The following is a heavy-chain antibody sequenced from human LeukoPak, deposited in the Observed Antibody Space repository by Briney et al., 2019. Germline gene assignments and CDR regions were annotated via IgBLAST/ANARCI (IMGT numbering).Heavy chain of an antibody. J-gene: IGHJ4*02. V-gene: IGHV1-8*01. CDR3: ARGWSSSWYEGTFDY. Sequence: SSVKVSCKASGYTFTSYDINWVRQATGQGLEWMGWMNPNSGNTGYAQKFQGRVTMTRNTSISTDYMELSSLRSEDTAVYYCARGWSSSWYEGTFDYWGQGTLVTVSS. CDR2: MNPNSGNT. CDR1: GYTFTSYD. D-gene: IGHD6-13*01.